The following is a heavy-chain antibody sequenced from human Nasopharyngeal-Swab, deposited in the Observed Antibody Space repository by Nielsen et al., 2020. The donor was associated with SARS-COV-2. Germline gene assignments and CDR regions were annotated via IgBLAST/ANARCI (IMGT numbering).Heavy chain of an antibody. D-gene: IGHD3-22*01. V-gene: IGHV3-7*01. Sequence: GESLKIPCAASGFTFRNHWMSWVRQAPGKGLEWVANIKQDGSENLYADSVKGRFTISRDNARNSLYLQMNSLRAEDTAVYFCARGLYYYDRSGYPDSWGQGSLVTVSS. CDR2: IKQDGSEN. J-gene: IGHJ4*02. CDR3: ARGLYYYDRSGYPDS. CDR1: GFTFRNHW.